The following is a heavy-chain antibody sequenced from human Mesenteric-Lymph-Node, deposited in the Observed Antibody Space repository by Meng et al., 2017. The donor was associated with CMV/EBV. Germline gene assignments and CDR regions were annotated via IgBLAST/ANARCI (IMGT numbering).Heavy chain of an antibody. CDR1: SLSTSGVG. CDR3: AHELGYCSSTSCYSWFDP. V-gene: IGHV2-5*02. CDR2: IYWDDDK. J-gene: IGHJ5*02. Sequence: SLSTSGVGVGWIRQPPGKALEWLTLIYWDDDKRCSPSLKSRLTITKDTSKNQVVLTMTNMDPVDTATYYCAHELGYCSSTSCYSWFDPWGQGTLVTVSS. D-gene: IGHD2-2*01.